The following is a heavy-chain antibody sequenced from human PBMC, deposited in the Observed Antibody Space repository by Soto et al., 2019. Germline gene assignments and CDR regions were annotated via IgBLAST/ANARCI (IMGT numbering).Heavy chain of an antibody. CDR3: ARVGIGYCSSTSCTWGYGMDV. J-gene: IGHJ6*02. V-gene: IGHV1-18*01. CDR2: ISAYNGNT. Sequence: ASVKVSCKASGYTFTSYGISWVRQAPGQGLEWMGWISAYNGNTNYAQKLQGRVTMTTDTSTSTAYMELRSLRSDDTAVYYCARVGIGYCSSTSCTWGYGMDVWGQGTTVTGSS. CDR1: GYTFTSYG. D-gene: IGHD2-2*01.